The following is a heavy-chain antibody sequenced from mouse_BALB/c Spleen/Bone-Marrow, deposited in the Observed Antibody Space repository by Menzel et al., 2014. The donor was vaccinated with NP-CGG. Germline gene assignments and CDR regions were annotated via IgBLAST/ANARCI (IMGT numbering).Heavy chain of an antibody. Sequence: EVHLVESGGGLVKPGGSLKLSCAASGFTFSSYAMSWVRQSPEKRLEWVAEISSGGSYTYYPDTVTGRFTISRDNAKNTLYLEMSSLRSEDTAMYYCARDSSGYCDYWGQGTTLTVSS. CDR2: ISSGGSYT. J-gene: IGHJ2*01. D-gene: IGHD3-1*01. CDR3: ARDSSGYCDY. V-gene: IGHV5-9-4*01. CDR1: GFTFSSYA.